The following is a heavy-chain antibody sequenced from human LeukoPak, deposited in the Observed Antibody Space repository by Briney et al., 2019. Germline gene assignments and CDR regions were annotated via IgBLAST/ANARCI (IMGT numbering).Heavy chain of an antibody. CDR3: ARRAASSGYYFDQ. CDR1: GFTLSSNA. Sequence: GGSLRLSCAASGFTLSSNAMTWVRPGPGKGLEWVSTIRSSGGNTYNADSVNVRFTNTRDNSKNTLYLQMNSPRAEDTAVYYRARRAASSGYYFDQWGQGTLVTVSS. V-gene: IGHV3-23*01. J-gene: IGHJ4*02. CDR2: IRSSGGNT. D-gene: IGHD6-19*01.